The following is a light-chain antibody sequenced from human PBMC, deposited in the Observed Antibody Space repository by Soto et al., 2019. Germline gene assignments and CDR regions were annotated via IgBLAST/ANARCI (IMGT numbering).Light chain of an antibody. CDR3: QQYYSTPRT. J-gene: IGKJ1*01. Sequence: DIVMTQSPDSLAVSLGERATINCKSSQSVLYSSHNKNYLSSYQQKPGQPPKLLIYWASTRESGVTDRFSGSGSGTDFTLTISSLHAEDAAVYYCQQYYSTPRTFGQGTKVEIK. V-gene: IGKV4-1*01. CDR1: QSVLYSSHNKNY. CDR2: WAS.